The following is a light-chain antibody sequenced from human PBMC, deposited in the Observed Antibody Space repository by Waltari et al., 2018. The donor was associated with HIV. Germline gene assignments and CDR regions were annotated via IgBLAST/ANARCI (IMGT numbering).Light chain of an antibody. J-gene: IGLJ2*01. Sequence: QSALTQPASVSGSLGQSITISCTGTSGDVGGYNFVSWYQQHPCKAPKLIIYNVNSRPSGVSIRFSGSRSANTASLTISGLQAEDEADYFCCSYTSSGPRYVLFGGGTRLTVL. CDR1: SGDVGGYNF. CDR3: CSYTSSGPRYVL. V-gene: IGLV2-14*03. CDR2: NVN.